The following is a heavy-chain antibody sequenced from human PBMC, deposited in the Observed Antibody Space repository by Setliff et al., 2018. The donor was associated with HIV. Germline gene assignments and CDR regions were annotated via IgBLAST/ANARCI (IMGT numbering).Heavy chain of an antibody. Sequence: PSETLSLTCAVSGYSINSHYNWAWIRQPPGKGLEWIGDIHHSGNTYYNPSLMSRVTISVDTSKNQFPLKLRSMTAADTAVYYCARLTTLTGPDIWGQGTLVTVSS. V-gene: IGHV4-38-2*01. J-gene: IGHJ4*03. CDR3: ARLTTLTGPDI. CDR1: GYSINSHYN. D-gene: IGHD4-17*01. CDR2: IHHSGNT.